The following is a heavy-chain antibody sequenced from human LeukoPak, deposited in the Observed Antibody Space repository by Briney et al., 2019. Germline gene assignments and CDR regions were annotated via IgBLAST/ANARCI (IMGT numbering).Heavy chain of an antibody. Sequence: ASVNVSCKVSGYTLTELSMHWVRQAPGKGLEGMGGFDPEDGETIYAQKFQGRVTMTEDTSTDTAYMELSSLRSEDTAVYYCATDLNRSPSPGSHPWGQGTLVTVSS. D-gene: IGHD1-14*01. V-gene: IGHV1-24*01. CDR2: FDPEDGET. CDR1: GYTLTELS. CDR3: ATDLNRSPSPGSHP. J-gene: IGHJ5*02.